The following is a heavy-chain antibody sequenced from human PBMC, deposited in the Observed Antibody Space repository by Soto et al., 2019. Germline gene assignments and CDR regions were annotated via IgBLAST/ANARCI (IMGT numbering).Heavy chain of an antibody. CDR1: GGSISIYY. J-gene: IGHJ4*02. CDR3: ARAGFWNLDS. Sequence: PSETLSLTCTGSGGSISIYYWSWIRRPPGKGLEWIGYIDYSGNTNYNPSLKSRVTISIDTSKNQFTLEVHSLGAADTAVYYCARAGFWNLDSWGQGTPVTVSS. D-gene: IGHD1-1*01. CDR2: IDYSGNT. V-gene: IGHV4-59*01.